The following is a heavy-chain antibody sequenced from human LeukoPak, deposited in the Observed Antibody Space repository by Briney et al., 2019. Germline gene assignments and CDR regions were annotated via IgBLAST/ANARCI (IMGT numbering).Heavy chain of an antibody. CDR2: IWYDGSNE. CDR1: GFTFSRYG. Sequence: GGSLRLSCVASGFTFSRYGMHWVRQAPGKGLERVAIIWYDGSNEYYADSVKGRFTISRDTSKNTLYMQMDSLRAEDTAVYYCASGDTTGYSGDAFNIWGQGTMVTVSS. D-gene: IGHD3-22*01. J-gene: IGHJ3*02. V-gene: IGHV3-33*03. CDR3: ASGDTTGYSGDAFNI.